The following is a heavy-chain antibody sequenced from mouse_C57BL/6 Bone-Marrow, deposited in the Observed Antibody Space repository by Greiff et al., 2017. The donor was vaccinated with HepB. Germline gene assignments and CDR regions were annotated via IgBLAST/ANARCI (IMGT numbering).Heavy chain of an antibody. CDR1: GYAFSSSW. Sequence: VKLMESGPELVKPGASVKISCKASGYAFSSSWMNWVKQRPGKGLEWIGRIYPGDGDTNYNGKFKGKATLTADKSSSTAYMQLSSLTSEDSAVYFCARSITTARGAYWGQGTLVTVSA. V-gene: IGHV1-82*01. CDR3: ARSITTARGAY. D-gene: IGHD1-1*01. CDR2: IYPGDGDT. J-gene: IGHJ3*01.